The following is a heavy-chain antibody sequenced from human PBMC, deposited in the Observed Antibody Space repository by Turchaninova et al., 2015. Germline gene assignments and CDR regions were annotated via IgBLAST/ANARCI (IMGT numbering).Heavy chain of an antibody. D-gene: IGHD3-22*01. CDR3: ARLPYDRSGYRFDY. V-gene: IGHV4-59*08. Sequence: QVQLQESGPGLVKPSETLSLTCTVSGGSISNYYWSWIRQPPGKGLEWIGIIYYSGSTNYNPSLKSRVTISVDTSKNQLSLKLSSVTAADTAVYYCARLPYDRSGYRFDYWGQGTLVTVSS. CDR2: IYYSGST. CDR1: GGSISNYY. J-gene: IGHJ4*02.